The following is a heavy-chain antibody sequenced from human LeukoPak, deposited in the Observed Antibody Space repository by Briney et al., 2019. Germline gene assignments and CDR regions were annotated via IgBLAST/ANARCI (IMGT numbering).Heavy chain of an antibody. CDR3: ARHATTYYYDSSGYYQVYFDY. J-gene: IGHJ4*02. CDR2: IHYSGST. Sequence: PSETLSLTCTVSGGSTSSYYWSWIRQPPGKGPEWIGYIHYSGSTNYNPSLKSRVTISVDTSKKQFSLKLSSVTAADTAVYYCARHATTYYYDSSGYYQVYFDYWGQGTPVTVSS. D-gene: IGHD3-22*01. CDR1: GGSTSSYY. V-gene: IGHV4-59*08.